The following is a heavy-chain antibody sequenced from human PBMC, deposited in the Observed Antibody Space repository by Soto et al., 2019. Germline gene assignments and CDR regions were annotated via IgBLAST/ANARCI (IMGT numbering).Heavy chain of an antibody. CDR1: GFTVSNAW. CDR2: IKSETDGGTT. CDR3: TTGPPMVRAASPPPYYDAFDI. Sequence: EVQLVESGGGLVKPGGSLRLSCAASGFTVSNAWMSWVRQAPGKGLEWVGRIKSETDGGTTDYAAPVKGRFTISRDDSKNTLYLQMNSLKTEDTAVYYFTTGPPMVRAASPPPYYDAFDIWGQGTMVTVSS. D-gene: IGHD3-10*01. J-gene: IGHJ3*02. V-gene: IGHV3-15*01.